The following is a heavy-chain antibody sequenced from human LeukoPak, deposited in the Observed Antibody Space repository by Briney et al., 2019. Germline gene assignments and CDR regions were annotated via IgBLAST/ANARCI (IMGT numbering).Heavy chain of an antibody. CDR3: ARDYGGNSGAFGY. CDR1: GGSISSGGYS. D-gene: IGHD4-23*01. CDR2: IYHSGST. J-gene: IGHJ4*02. V-gene: IGHV4-30-2*01. Sequence: PSETLSLTCAVSGGSISSGGYSWSWIRQPPGKGLEWIGYIYHSGSTYYNPSLKSRVTISVDRSKNQFSLKLSSVTAADTAVYYCARDYGGNSGAFGYWGQGTLVTVSS.